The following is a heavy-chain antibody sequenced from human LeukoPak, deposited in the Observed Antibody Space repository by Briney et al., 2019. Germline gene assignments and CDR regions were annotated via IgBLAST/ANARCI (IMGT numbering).Heavy chain of an antibody. CDR2: IIPIFGTA. Sequence: ASVKVSCKASGGTFSSYAISWVRQAPGQGLEWMGGIIPIFGTANYALKFQGRVTITADESTSTAYMELSSLRSEDTAVYYCARDPSKGIGDYWGQGTLVTVSS. CDR1: GGTFSSYA. V-gene: IGHV1-69*13. D-gene: IGHD6-13*01. J-gene: IGHJ4*02. CDR3: ARDPSKGIGDY.